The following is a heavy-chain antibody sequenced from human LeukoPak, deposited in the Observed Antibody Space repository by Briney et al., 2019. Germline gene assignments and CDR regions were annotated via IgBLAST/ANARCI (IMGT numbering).Heavy chain of an antibody. CDR3: AREQWGIAARHRYYYYYMDV. V-gene: IGHV3-7*01. CDR2: IEQDGSEK. CDR1: GFTFSSYW. D-gene: IGHD6-6*01. J-gene: IGHJ6*03. Sequence: PGGSLRLSCAASGFTFSSYWRSWVRQAPAKGLEWVANIEQDGSEKYYVDSVKGRFTISRDNAKNSLYLQMNSLRAEGTAVYYCAREQWGIAARHRYYYYYMDVWGKGTTVTVSS.